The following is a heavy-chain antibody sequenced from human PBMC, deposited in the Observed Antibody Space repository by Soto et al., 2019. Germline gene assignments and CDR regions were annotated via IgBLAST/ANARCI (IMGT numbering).Heavy chain of an antibody. CDR1: GGSISSYY. Sequence: PSETLSLTCTVSGGSISSYYWSWIRQPPGKGLEWIGYIYYTENSNYNPSLKSRVTISVDSSKSQFSLKLRSVTAADTAMYYCARDNYYGSGSYDCWGQGLLVTVSS. J-gene: IGHJ4*02. V-gene: IGHV4-59*01. CDR3: ARDNYYGSGSYDC. D-gene: IGHD3-10*01. CDR2: IYYTENS.